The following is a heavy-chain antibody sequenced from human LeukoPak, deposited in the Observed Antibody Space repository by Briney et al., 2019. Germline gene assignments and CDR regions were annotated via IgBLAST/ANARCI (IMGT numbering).Heavy chain of an antibody. CDR2: ISFYNGNT. D-gene: IGHD2-15*01. CDR1: GYTFTSYG. V-gene: IGHV1-18*01. Sequence: ASVKVSCKASGYTFTSYGISWVRQAPGQGLEWMGWISFYNGNTNYAQKFQGRVTMTADTSTGTAYMELRSLRSDDTAVYYCARDLTQVVHDYWGQGTLVTVSS. CDR3: ARDLTQVVHDY. J-gene: IGHJ4*02.